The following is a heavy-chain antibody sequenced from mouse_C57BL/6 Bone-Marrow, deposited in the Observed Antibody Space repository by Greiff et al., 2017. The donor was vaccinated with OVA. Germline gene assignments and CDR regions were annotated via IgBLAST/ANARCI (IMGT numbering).Heavy chain of an antibody. CDR1: GFTFSDYG. CDR2: ISSGSSTI. J-gene: IGHJ1*03. Sequence: EVQLQQSGGGLVKPGGSLKLSCAASGFTFSDYGMHWVRQAPEKGLEWVAYISSGSSTIYSADTVKGRFTISRDNAKNTLFLQMTSLRSEDTAMYYCARINYWYFDVWGTGTTVTVSS. V-gene: IGHV5-17*01. CDR3: ARINYWYFDV.